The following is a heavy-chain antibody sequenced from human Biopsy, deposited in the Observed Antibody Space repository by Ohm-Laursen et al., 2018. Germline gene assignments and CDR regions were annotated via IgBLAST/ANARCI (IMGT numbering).Heavy chain of an antibody. CDR3: ARGPHSGSHSCFDY. CDR2: IIPMFGTA. V-gene: IGHV1-69*01. Sequence: SSVKVSCNASGGTFINYAISRVRQAPGQGLEWMGGIIPMFGTANYAQMFQGRVTISADESTSTSYMEPSSLTTEDTAIYYCARGPHSGSHSCFDYWGRGTLVTVSS. J-gene: IGHJ4*02. D-gene: IGHD1-26*01. CDR1: GGTFINYA.